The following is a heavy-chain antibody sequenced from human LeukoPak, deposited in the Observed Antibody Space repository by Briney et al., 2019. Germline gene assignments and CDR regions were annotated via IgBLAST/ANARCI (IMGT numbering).Heavy chain of an antibody. Sequence: SQTLSLTCTVSGGPISSGDYYWSWIRQPPGKGLEWIGYIHYSGSTYYNPSLKSRVTISVDTSKNQFSLKLSSVTGADTAVYYCVRGGRYCTSTSCHDWFDPWGQGTLVTVSS. V-gene: IGHV4-30-4*01. CDR3: VRGGRYCTSTSCHDWFDP. D-gene: IGHD2-2*01. J-gene: IGHJ5*02. CDR2: IHYSGST. CDR1: GGPISSGDYY.